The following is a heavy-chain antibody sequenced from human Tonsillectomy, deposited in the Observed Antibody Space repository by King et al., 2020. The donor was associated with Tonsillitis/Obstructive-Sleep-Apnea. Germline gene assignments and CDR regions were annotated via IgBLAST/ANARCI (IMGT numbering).Heavy chain of an antibody. CDR1: GFTFSHYG. Sequence: VQLVESGGGLVQPGRSLRLSCVASGFTFSHYGMHWVRQAPGKGLEWVAVISYDGSNKYYADSVKGRFTISRDNSKNTVYVEMNTLRAEDTAVYYCAKGSLGFGELLTFDPWGQGTLVTVSS. CDR3: AKGSLGFGELLTFDP. CDR2: ISYDGSNK. V-gene: IGHV3-30*18. J-gene: IGHJ5*02. D-gene: IGHD3-10*01.